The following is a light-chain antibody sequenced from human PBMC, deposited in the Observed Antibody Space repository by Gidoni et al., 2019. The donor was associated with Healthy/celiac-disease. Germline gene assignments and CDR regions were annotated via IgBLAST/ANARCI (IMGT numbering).Light chain of an antibody. CDR3: QQYNSYSRT. V-gene: IGKV1-5*03. Sequence: DIKMTQSPSPLSASVGDRATITCRARQSISSWLAWYQQKPGKAPKLLIYKASSLQSGVPSRFSGSGSGTEFTLTISSLQPDDFATYYCQQYNSYSRTFGQGTKVEIK. CDR2: KAS. CDR1: QSISSW. J-gene: IGKJ1*01.